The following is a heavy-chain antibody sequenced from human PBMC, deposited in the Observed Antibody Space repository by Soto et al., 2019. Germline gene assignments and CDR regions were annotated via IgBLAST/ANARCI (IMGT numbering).Heavy chain of an antibody. Sequence: QVQLVQSGAEVKKPGSSVKVSCKASGGTFSSYTISWVRQAPGQGLEWMGRIIPILGIANYAQKFQGRVTITADKSTSTAYMELSSLRSEDTAVYYCAREKGEYVRGYSGYDGRVWFDPWGQGTLVTVSS. CDR1: GGTFSSYT. J-gene: IGHJ5*02. D-gene: IGHD5-12*01. CDR2: IIPILGIA. V-gene: IGHV1-69*08. CDR3: AREKGEYVRGYSGYDGRVWFDP.